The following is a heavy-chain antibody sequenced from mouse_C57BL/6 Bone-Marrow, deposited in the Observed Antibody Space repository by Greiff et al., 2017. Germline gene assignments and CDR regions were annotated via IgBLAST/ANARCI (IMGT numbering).Heavy chain of an antibody. Sequence: VKLVESGAELMKPGASVKLSCKATGYTFTGYWIEWVKQRPGHGLEWIGEILPGSGSTNHNEKFKGKATFTADTSSNTAYMQLSSLTTEDSAIYYCAIYGSSYGGGFAYWGQGTLVTVSA. CDR2: ILPGSGST. J-gene: IGHJ3*01. CDR3: AIYGSSYGGGFAY. D-gene: IGHD1-1*01. V-gene: IGHV1-9*01. CDR1: GYTFTGYW.